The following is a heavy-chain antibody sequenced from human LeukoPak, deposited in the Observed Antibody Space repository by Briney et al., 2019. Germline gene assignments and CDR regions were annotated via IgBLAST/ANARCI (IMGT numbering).Heavy chain of an antibody. V-gene: IGHV3-21*04. CDR1: GFTFSSYS. Sequence: GGSLRLSCAASGFTFSSYSMNWVRQAPGKGLEWVSSISSSSSYIYYADSVKGRFTISRDNAKNSLYLQMNSLRAEDTAIYYCAKGSSAGRPYYFDYWGQGTLVTVSS. D-gene: IGHD2-15*01. CDR2: ISSSSSYI. CDR3: AKGSSAGRPYYFDY. J-gene: IGHJ4*02.